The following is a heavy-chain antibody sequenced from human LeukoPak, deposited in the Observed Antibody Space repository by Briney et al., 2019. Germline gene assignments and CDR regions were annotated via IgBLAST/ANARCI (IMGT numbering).Heavy chain of an antibody. Sequence: QPGGSLRLSCEVSGFTLSGSAVHWVRQASGKGLEWVGRIRSKANGHATAYAASVKGRFIISRDDSKNTAHLQMNSLKIEDSAVYYCTSRDDFWSGSSDFWGQGTLVTVSS. CDR3: TSRDDFWSGSSDF. J-gene: IGHJ4*02. CDR1: GFTLSGSA. CDR2: IRSKANGHAT. D-gene: IGHD3-3*01. V-gene: IGHV3-73*01.